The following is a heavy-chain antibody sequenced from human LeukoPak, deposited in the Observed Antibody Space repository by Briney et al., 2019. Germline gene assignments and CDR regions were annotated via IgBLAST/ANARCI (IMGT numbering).Heavy chain of an antibody. CDR1: GGSISSGSCY. CDR2: ISYSGTP. V-gene: IGHV4-30-4*01. J-gene: IGHJ4*02. CDR3: ARDRYGDFEDY. D-gene: IGHD4-17*01. Sequence: SETLSLTCTVSGGSISSGSCYWTWIRQPPGKGLEWIGYISYSGTPYYNPSLNSRVTISLDTSKNQFSLRLNSVTAADTAMYYCARDRYGDFEDYWGQGTLVTVSS.